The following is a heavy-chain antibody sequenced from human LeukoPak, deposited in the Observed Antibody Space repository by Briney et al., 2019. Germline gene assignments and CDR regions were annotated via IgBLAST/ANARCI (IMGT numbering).Heavy chain of an antibody. V-gene: IGHV3-21*01. CDR1: GFTFSSYS. Sequence: GGSLRLSCAASGFTFSSYSMSWVRQAPGKGLEWVSSISSSSSYIYYADSVKGRFTISRDNSKNTLYLQMNSLRAEDTAVYYCAKEGTTVTRTFDYWGQGTLVTVSP. J-gene: IGHJ4*02. D-gene: IGHD4-17*01. CDR3: AKEGTTVTRTFDY. CDR2: ISSSSSYI.